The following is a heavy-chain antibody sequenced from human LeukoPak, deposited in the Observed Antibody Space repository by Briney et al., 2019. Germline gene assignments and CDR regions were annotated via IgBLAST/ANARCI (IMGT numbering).Heavy chain of an antibody. Sequence: SETLSLTCTVSGGSISSYYWSWIRQPPGKGLEWIGEINHSGSTNYNPSLKSRVTISVDTSKNQFSLKLSSVTAADTAVYYCARGFPTGYCSSTSCFRYYYYGMDVWGQGTTVTVSS. CDR3: ARGFPTGYCSSTSCFRYYYYGMDV. CDR2: INHSGST. CDR1: GGSISSYY. V-gene: IGHV4-34*01. D-gene: IGHD2-2*01. J-gene: IGHJ6*02.